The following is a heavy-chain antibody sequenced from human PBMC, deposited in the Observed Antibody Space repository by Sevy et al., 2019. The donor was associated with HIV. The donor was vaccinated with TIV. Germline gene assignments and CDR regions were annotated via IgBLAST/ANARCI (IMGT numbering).Heavy chain of an antibody. J-gene: IGHJ4*02. D-gene: IGHD3-22*01. V-gene: IGHV4-39*01. CDR2: IYYSGST. CDR1: GGSISSSSYY. Sequence: SETLSLTCTVSGGSISSSSYYWGWIRQPPGKGLEWIGSIYYSGSTYYNPSLKSRVTISVDTSKNQFSLKLSSVTAADTAVYYCARSYYYDSSGLFDYWGQGTLVTVSS. CDR3: ARSYYYDSSGLFDY.